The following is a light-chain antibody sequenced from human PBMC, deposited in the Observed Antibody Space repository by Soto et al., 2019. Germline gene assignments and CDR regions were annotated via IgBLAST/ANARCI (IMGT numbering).Light chain of an antibody. Sequence: DIQLTQSPSFLSASVGDEVTITCRASQGIRSHLAWYQQKPGKAPKPLIYTASTLQSGVPSRFSGGGSGTEFTLTISSLQPEDFATYYCQQLNGFPPWTFGQGTKVDIK. CDR1: QGIRSH. CDR2: TAS. CDR3: QQLNGFPPWT. V-gene: IGKV1-9*01. J-gene: IGKJ1*01.